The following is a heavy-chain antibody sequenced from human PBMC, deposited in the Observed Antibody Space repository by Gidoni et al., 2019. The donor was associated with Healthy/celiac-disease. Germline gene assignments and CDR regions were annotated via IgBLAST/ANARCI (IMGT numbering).Heavy chain of an antibody. J-gene: IGHJ6*02. CDR3: ARVGGAITIFGVVTSTGMDV. CDR1: GGSISSSY. V-gene: IGHV4-59*01. D-gene: IGHD3-3*01. CDR2: IDYRGST. Sequence: QVQLQESGPGLVKPSETLSPNCTLSGGSISSSYWSWIRPPPGPGLECIGYIDYRGSTNYNPSLKSLVTISVDTSKNQFPLKLSSVTAADTSVYYCARVGGAITIFGVVTSTGMDVWGQGTTVTVSS.